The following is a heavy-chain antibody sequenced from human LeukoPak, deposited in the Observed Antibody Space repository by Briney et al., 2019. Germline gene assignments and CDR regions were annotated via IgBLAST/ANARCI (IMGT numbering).Heavy chain of an antibody. CDR3: ARAVCPTGPPTSCYRYHYDSSGYY. CDR2: IYYSGST. D-gene: IGHD3-22*01. J-gene: IGHJ6*01. V-gene: IGHV4-30-4*01. CDR1: GGSISSGDYY. Sequence: PSETLSLTCTVSGGSISSGDYYWSWIRQPPGKGLEWIGYIYYSGSTYYNPSLKSRVTISVDTSKNQFSLKLSSVTAADTAVYYCARAVCPTGPPTSCYRYHYDSSGYY.